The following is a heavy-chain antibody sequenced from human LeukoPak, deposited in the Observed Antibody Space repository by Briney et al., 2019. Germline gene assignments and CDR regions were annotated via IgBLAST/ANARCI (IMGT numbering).Heavy chain of an antibody. D-gene: IGHD1-1*01. CDR1: GYSFTNYW. CDR3: ARAWNFDY. CDR2: INPSDSDT. V-gene: IGHV5-51*01. Sequence: GEPLKISCKGSGYSFTNYWIAWVRPRPGRGLEWMVIINPSDSDTRYSPSFQGQVTISADKSISTAYLQWSSLKASDSAMYYCARAWNFDYWGQGTLVTVSS. J-gene: IGHJ4*02.